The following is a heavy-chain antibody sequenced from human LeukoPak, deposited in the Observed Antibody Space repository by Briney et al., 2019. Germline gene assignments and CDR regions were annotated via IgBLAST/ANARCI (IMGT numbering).Heavy chain of an antibody. Sequence: ASVKVSCKACGYTFTSYYMHWVRQAPGQGLEWMGIINPSGGSTSYAQKFQGRVTMTRDTSTSTVYMELSSLRSEDTAVYYCARAGSRPTFDYWGQGTLVTVSS. CDR3: ARAGSRPTFDY. CDR2: INPSGGST. CDR1: GYTFTSYY. D-gene: IGHD1-26*01. V-gene: IGHV1-46*01. J-gene: IGHJ4*02.